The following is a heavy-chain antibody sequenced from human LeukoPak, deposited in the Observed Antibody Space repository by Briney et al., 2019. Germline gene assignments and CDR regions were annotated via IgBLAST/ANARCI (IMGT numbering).Heavy chain of an antibody. D-gene: IGHD3-22*01. V-gene: IGHV3-30*02. CDR1: GFTFRSYG. CDR3: AKDPNYYDSSGYIH. CDR2: IRYDGSNK. J-gene: IGHJ4*02. Sequence: PGGSLRLSCAASGFTFRSYGMHWVRQAPGKGLEWVAFIRYDGSNKYYADSVKGRFTISRDNSKNTLYLQMNSLRAEDTAVYYCAKDPNYYDSSGYIHWGQGTLVTVSS.